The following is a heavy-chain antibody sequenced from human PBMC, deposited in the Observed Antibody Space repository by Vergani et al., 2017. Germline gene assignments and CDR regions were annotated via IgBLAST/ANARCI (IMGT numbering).Heavy chain of an antibody. J-gene: IGHJ3*02. V-gene: IGHV1-18*01. CDR2: ISAYNGNT. D-gene: IGHD3-3*01. Sequence: QVQLEQSGAEVKKPGASVKVSCKASGYTFTSYGISWVRQAPGQGLEWMGWISAYNGNTNYAQKRQGRVTMTTDTSTSTAYMELRSLRSDDTAVYYWVGVDYDFSSGPDGTNDAFDIWGQGTMVTVSS. CDR1: GYTFTSYG. CDR3: VGVDYDFSSGPDGTNDAFDI.